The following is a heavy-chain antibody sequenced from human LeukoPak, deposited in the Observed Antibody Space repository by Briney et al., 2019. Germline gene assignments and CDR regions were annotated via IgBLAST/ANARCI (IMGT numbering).Heavy chain of an antibody. CDR2: IRSKANSYAT. Sequence: GSLRLSCAASGFTFSGSAMHWVRQASGKGLEWVGRIRSKANSYATAYAASVKGRFTISRDDSKNTAYLQMNSLKTEDTAVYYCTRPGYGSGSYYQSGLDGMDVWGQGTTVTVSS. V-gene: IGHV3-73*01. D-gene: IGHD3-10*01. J-gene: IGHJ6*02. CDR1: GFTFSGSA. CDR3: TRPGYGSGSYYQSGLDGMDV.